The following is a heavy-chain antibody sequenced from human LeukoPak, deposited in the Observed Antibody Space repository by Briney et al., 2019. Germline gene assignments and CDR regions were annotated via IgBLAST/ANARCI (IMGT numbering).Heavy chain of an antibody. J-gene: IGHJ4*02. CDR2: IKSKTDGGTT. CDR3: TTDFPRYSYGYPFDY. V-gene: IGHV3-15*01. Sequence: GGSLRLSCAASGFTFSNAWMSWVRQAPGKGLEWVGRIKSKTDGGTTDYAAPVKGRFTISRDDSKNTLYLQMNSLKTEDTAVYYCTTDFPRYSYGYPFDYWGQGTLVTVSS. CDR1: GFTFSNAW. D-gene: IGHD5-18*01.